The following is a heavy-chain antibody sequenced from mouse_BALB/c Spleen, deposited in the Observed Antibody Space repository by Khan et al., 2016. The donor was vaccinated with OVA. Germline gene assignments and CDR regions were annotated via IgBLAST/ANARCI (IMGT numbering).Heavy chain of an antibody. CDR1: GYSITSNYA. CDR3: ARQNYSGYALDY. J-gene: IGHJ4*01. V-gene: IGHV3-2*02. D-gene: IGHD1-1*01. CDR2: ISYSGST. Sequence: EVQLVETGPGLVKPSQSLSLTCTVTGYSITSNYAWSWIRQFPGNKLEWMGDISYSGSTNYNPSLKNRISVTRDTSENQFFLQLNSVNTEDTATYYCARQNYSGYALDYWGQGTSVTVSS.